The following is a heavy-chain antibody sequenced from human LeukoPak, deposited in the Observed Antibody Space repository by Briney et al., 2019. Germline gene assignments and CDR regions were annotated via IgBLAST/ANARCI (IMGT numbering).Heavy chain of an antibody. J-gene: IGHJ6*02. V-gene: IGHV3-9*01. CDR1: GFTFDDYA. CDR3: AKVRTPWFSSSSCMDV. Sequence: GGSLRLSCAASGFTFDDYAMHWVRQAPGKGLEWVSGISWNSGSIGYADSVKGRFTISRDNAKNSLYLQMNSLRAEDTALYYCAKVRTPWFSSSSCMDVWGQGTTVTVSS. CDR2: ISWNSGSI. D-gene: IGHD6-13*01.